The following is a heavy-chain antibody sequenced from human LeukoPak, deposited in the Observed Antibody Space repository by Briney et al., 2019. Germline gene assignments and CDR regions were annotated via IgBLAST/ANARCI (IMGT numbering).Heavy chain of an antibody. D-gene: IGHD2-2*01. CDR2: ISYDGSNK. J-gene: IGHJ6*02. CDR3: ARGQVVPAAIYYYYGMDV. Sequence: GGSLRLSCAASGFTFSSYAMHWVRQAPGKGLEWVAVISYDGSNKYYADSVKGRFTISRDNSKNTLYLQMNSLRAEDTAVYYCARGQVVPAAIYYYYGMDVWGQGTTVTVSS. CDR1: GFTFSSYA. V-gene: IGHV3-30-3*01.